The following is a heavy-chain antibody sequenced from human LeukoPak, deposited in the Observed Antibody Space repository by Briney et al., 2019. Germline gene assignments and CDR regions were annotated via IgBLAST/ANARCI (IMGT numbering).Heavy chain of an antibody. D-gene: IGHD2-2*02. CDR3: ASDIPGGFDP. Sequence: GGSLRLSCAASGFTFNNYGGHWVRQAPGKGLECVAFIPSDGSKQYYGDSVKGRFTISRDNSKNTLHLQMNSLRAEDTAVYYCASDIPGGFDPWGQGTLVTVSS. J-gene: IGHJ5*02. CDR1: GFTFNNYG. CDR2: IPSDGSKQ. V-gene: IGHV3-30*02.